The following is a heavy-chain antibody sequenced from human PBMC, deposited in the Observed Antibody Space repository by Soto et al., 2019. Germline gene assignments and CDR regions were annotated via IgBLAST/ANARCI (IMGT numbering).Heavy chain of an antibody. V-gene: IGHV1-2*04. CDR2: INPNSGGT. CDR3: ARDLLGPLSSNAAAAENYYYYGMDV. Sequence: ASVKVSCKASGYTFTGYYMHWVRQAPGQGLEWMGWINPNSGGTNYAQKFQGWVTMTRDTSISTAYMELSRLRSDDTAVYYCARDLLGPLSSNAAAAENYYYYGMDVWGQGTTVTVSS. D-gene: IGHD6-13*01. J-gene: IGHJ6*02. CDR1: GYTFTGYY.